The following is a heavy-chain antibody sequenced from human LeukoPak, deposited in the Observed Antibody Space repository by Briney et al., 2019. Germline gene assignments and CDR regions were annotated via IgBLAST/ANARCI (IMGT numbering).Heavy chain of an antibody. J-gene: IGHJ5*02. CDR3: ASQGDTSGFYRGFDP. CDR2: MYYSGSS. V-gene: IGHV4-39*01. CDR1: GSSISNSSYY. D-gene: IGHD3-22*01. Sequence: PSETLSLTCTVSGSSISNSSYYWSWIRQPPGKGLEWIGCMYYSGSSYYSPSLKSRVTISADTSKNQFSLKLSSVTAADTAMYFCASQGDTSGFYRGFDPWGQGTLVTVSS.